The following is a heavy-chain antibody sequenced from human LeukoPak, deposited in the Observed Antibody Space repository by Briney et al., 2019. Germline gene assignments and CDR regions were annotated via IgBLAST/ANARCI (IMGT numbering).Heavy chain of an antibody. J-gene: IGHJ4*02. CDR3: ALFDGGY. CDR2: IYHSGST. CDR1: GYSISSRYY. V-gene: IGHV4-38-2*01. Sequence: SETLSLTCAVSGYSISSRYYWGWIRQPPGKGLEWIGSIYHSGSTYYNPSLKSRVTISVDTSKNQFSLKLSSVTAADTAVYYCALFDGGYWGQGTLVTVSS. D-gene: IGHD2-15*01.